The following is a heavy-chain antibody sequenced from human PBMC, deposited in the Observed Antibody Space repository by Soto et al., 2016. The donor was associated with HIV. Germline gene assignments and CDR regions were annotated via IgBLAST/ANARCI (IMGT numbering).Heavy chain of an antibody. D-gene: IGHD3-22*01. CDR2: INHSGST. CDR1: GGSFSGYY. V-gene: IGHV4-34*02. Sequence: VQLQQWGTGLLKPSETLSLTCAVYGGSFSGYYWSWIRQPPGKGLEWIGEINHSGSTNYNPSLKSRLTISADTSKKQFSLNLTSVTAADTAVYYCARLSGGYFDSSPWGQGTLVTVSS. J-gene: IGHJ5*02. CDR3: ARLSGGYFDSSP.